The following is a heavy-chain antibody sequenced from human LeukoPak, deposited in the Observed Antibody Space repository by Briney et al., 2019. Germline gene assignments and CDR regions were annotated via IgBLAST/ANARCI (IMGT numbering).Heavy chain of an antibody. J-gene: IGHJ5*02. CDR3: ARDVNPGVGYCSGGSCYEVANWFDP. D-gene: IGHD2-15*01. Sequence: ASVKVSCKASGYTFTGYYMHWVRQAPGQGLEWMGWINPNSGGTNYAQKFQGRVTMTRDTSISTAYMELSRLRSDDTAVYYCARDVNPGVGYCSGGSCYEVANWFDPWGQGTLVIVSS. CDR2: INPNSGGT. CDR1: GYTFTGYY. V-gene: IGHV1-2*02.